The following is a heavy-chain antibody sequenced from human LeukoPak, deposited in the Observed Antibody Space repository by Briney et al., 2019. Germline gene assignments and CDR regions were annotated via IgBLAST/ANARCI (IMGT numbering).Heavy chain of an antibody. V-gene: IGHV1-18*01. CDR1: GYTFTSYG. CDR3: ARDLTIYYYDSSGYSRFDP. D-gene: IGHD3-22*01. J-gene: IGHJ5*02. CDR2: ISAYNGNT. Sequence: ASVKVSCKASGYTFTSYGISWVRQAPGQGLEGMGWISAYNGNTNYAQKLQGRVTMTTDTSTITAYTELRSLRSDDTAVYYCARDLTIYYYDSSGYSRFDPWGQGTLVTVSS.